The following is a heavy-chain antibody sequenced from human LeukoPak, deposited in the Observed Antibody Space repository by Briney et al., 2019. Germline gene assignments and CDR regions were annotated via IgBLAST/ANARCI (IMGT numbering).Heavy chain of an antibody. D-gene: IGHD3-9*01. J-gene: IGHJ3*02. CDR1: GGSISSGYY. Sequence: SETLSLTCTVSGGSISSGYYWGWIRQPPGKGLEWIGSINHVGSTYYNPSLKSRVTISVDTSKNRFSLKLSSVTAADTAVYYCAKDRYYDILTGYFGVDAFDSWGQGTMVTVSS. V-gene: IGHV4-38-2*02. CDR3: AKDRYYDILTGYFGVDAFDS. CDR2: INHVGST.